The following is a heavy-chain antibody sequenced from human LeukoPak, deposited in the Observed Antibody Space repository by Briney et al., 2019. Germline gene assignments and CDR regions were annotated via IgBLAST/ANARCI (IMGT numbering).Heavy chain of an antibody. CDR3: ARGGVQPVDY. CDR1: GFTFGSYW. CDR2: INTDGDIT. V-gene: IGHV3-74*01. D-gene: IGHD2-2*01. Sequence: PGASLRLSCAASGFTFGSYWMHWVRQAPGKGLAWVADINTDGDITRYADSLKGRFTISRDNAKNTLYLQMNSLRDEDTSIYYCARGGVQPVDYWGQGTLVTVSS. J-gene: IGHJ4*02.